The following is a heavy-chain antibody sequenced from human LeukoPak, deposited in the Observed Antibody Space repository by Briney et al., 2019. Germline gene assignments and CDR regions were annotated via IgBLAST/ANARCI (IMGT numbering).Heavy chain of an antibody. J-gene: IGHJ5*02. D-gene: IGHD6-13*01. CDR1: GDTFTSYA. V-gene: IGHV7-4-1*02. CDR3: ARDEEAAAGNRWFDP. Sequence: ASVKVSCKASGDTFTSYAMYRVRQDPGQWLEWMGWINTNTGNPTYAQGFTGRFVFSLDTSVSTAYLQISSLKAEDTAVYYCARDEEAAAGNRWFDPWGQGTLVTVSS. CDR2: INTNTGNP.